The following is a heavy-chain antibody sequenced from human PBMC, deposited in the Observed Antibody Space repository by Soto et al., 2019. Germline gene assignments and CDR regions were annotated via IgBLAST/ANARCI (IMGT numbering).Heavy chain of an antibody. CDR1: GYTFTGYY. J-gene: IGHJ4*02. D-gene: IGHD2-2*01. CDR3: ARGFSGGDIVVGPAANDFDY. V-gene: IGHV1-2*04. Sequence: ASVKVSCKASGYTFTGYYMHWVRQAPGQGLEWMGWINPNSGGTNYAQKFQGWVTMTRDTSISTAYMELSRLRSDDTAVYYCARGFSGGDIVVGPAANDFDYWGQGTLVTVSS. CDR2: INPNSGGT.